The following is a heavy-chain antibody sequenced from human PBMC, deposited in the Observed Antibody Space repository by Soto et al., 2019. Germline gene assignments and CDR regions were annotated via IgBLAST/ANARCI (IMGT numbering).Heavy chain of an antibody. Sequence: WVLRLSCAASGFTFSSYAMHWVRQAPGKGLEWVAVISYDGSNKYYADSVKGRSTISRDNSKNTLYLQMNSLRAEDTAVYYCARGGYYDILTGAGYWGQGTMVTVYS. V-gene: IGHV3-30-3*01. CDR2: ISYDGSNK. CDR3: ARGGYYDILTGAGY. CDR1: GFTFSSYA. D-gene: IGHD3-9*01. J-gene: IGHJ4*02.